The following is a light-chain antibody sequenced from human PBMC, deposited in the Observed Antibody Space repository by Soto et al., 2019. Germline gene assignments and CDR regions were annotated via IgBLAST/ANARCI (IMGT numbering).Light chain of an antibody. CDR3: QQYNNWHPWT. CDR1: QSVTRS. CDR2: EAS. J-gene: IGKJ1*01. V-gene: IGKV3-15*01. Sequence: EMVMTQSPATLSVSPGERATLSCRASQSVTRSLAWYQHKPGQAPKLPIYEASTRATGIPARFSGSGSGTELTTTTSSLQYQDFGASYCQQYNNWHPWTFGQGTKVDI.